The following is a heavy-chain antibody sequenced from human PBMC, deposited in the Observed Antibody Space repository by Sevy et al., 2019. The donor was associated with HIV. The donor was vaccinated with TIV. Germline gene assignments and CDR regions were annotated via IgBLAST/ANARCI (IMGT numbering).Heavy chain of an antibody. Sequence: GGSLRLSCAASGFTFSSYAMSWVRQAPGKGLEWVSAISGSGGSTYYADSVKGRFTISRDNSKNTLYLQMNRLRAEDTAVYYCAKDGSLGYCTNGVCYGYFDYWGQGTLVTVSS. V-gene: IGHV3-23*01. CDR1: GFTFSSYA. CDR3: AKDGSLGYCTNGVCYGYFDY. J-gene: IGHJ4*02. CDR2: ISGSGGST. D-gene: IGHD2-8*01.